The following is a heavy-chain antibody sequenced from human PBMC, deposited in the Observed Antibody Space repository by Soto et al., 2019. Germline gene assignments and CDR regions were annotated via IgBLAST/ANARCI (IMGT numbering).Heavy chain of an antibody. V-gene: IGHV4-59*01. D-gene: IGHD3-3*01. CDR1: AGSISSYY. Sequence: PETLSLTCTVSAGSISSYYWSWIRQPPGKGLEWIGYIYYSGSTNYNPSLKSRVTISVDTSKNQFSLKLSSVTAADTAVYYCARGINNFFVGDAAQRFWLDSWGQGTLV. J-gene: IGHJ5*01. CDR2: IYYSGST. CDR3: ARGINNFFVGDAAQRFWLDS.